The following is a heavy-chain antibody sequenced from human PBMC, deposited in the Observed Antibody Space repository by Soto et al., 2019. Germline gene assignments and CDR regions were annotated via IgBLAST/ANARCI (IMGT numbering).Heavy chain of an antibody. CDR3: AREGPYGSGSYRYDY. Sequence: PGGSLRLSCAASGFTFSSYWMHWVRQAPGKGLVWVSRINSDGSSTSYADSVKGRFTISRDNAKNTLYLQMNSLRAEDTAVYYCAREGPYGSGSYRYDYWGQGTLVTISS. V-gene: IGHV3-74*01. CDR2: INSDGSST. J-gene: IGHJ4*02. CDR1: GFTFSSYW. D-gene: IGHD3-10*01.